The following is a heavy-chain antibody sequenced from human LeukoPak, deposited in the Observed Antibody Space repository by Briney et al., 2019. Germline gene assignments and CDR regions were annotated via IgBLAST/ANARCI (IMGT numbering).Heavy chain of an antibody. CDR2: IYYSGST. V-gene: IGHV4-59*08. J-gene: IGHJ4*02. Sequence: PSETLSLTCTVSGGSISSYYWSWIRQPPGKGLEWIGYIYYSGSTNYNPSLKSRVTISVDTSKNQFSLNLSSVTAADTAVYYCARLSRGYSYGVADYWGQGTLVTVSS. D-gene: IGHD5-18*01. CDR3: ARLSRGYSYGVADY. CDR1: GGSISSYY.